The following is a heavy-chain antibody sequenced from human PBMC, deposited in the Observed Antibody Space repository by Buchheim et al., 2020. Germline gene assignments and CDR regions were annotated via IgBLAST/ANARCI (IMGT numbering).Heavy chain of an antibody. Sequence: QVQLQQWGAGLLKPSETLSLTCTVSGGSISSYYWSWIRQPPGKGLEWIGYIYYSGSTNYNPSLKSRVTISVDTSKNQFSLKLSSVTAADTAVYYCARDRYSRGYYYYGMDVWGQGTT. V-gene: IGHV4-59*01. CDR2: IYYSGST. CDR3: ARDRYSRGYYYYGMDV. J-gene: IGHJ6*02. CDR1: GGSISSYY. D-gene: IGHD1-1*01.